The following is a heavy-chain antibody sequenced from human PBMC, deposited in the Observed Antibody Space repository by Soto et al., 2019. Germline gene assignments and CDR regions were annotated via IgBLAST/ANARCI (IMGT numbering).Heavy chain of an antibody. V-gene: IGHV4-59*01. CDR2: IYYSGST. Sequence: SETLSLTCTVSGGSISSYYWSWIRQPPGKGLEWIGYIYYSGSTNYNPSLKSRVTISVDTSKNQFSLKLSSVTAADTAVYYCARKFGYSDGYAFDPWGQGTLVTVSS. CDR1: GGSISSYY. J-gene: IGHJ5*02. CDR3: ARKFGYSDGYAFDP. D-gene: IGHD5-18*01.